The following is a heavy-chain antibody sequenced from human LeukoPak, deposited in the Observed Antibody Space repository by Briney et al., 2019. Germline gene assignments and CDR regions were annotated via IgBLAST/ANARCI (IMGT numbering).Heavy chain of an antibody. V-gene: IGHV4-4*07. CDR2: IYTSGGT. J-gene: IGHJ6*03. CDR3: AGFLWFGELYPSYYYYYMDV. Sequence: AETLSLTCTVSGGSFSSYYWSWIRQPAGKGLEWIGRIYTSGGTNYNPSLKSGVTMSVDASKNQFSLKLSSVTAADTAVYYCAGFLWFGELYPSYYYYYMDVWGKGTTVTISS. CDR1: GGSFSSYY. D-gene: IGHD3-10*01.